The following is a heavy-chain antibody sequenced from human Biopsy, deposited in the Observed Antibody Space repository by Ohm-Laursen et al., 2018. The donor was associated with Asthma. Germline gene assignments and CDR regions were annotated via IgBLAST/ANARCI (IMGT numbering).Heavy chain of an antibody. CDR3: ARTYYDFLTGQVKDVFGV. CDR1: GYNLISFA. V-gene: IGHV1-3*04. Sequence: ASVKVSCKTSGYNLISFAIHWVRQAPGQRLEWMGWVNTGNGDTKYSQKFQGRVTITRDTSASTAYMELRSLRSEDTATYYCARTYYDFLTGQVKDVFGVWGQGTMVAVSS. J-gene: IGHJ3*01. CDR2: VNTGNGDT. D-gene: IGHD3-9*01.